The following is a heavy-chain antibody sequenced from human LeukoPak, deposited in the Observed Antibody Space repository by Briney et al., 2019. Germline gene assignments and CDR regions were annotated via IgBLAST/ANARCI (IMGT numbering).Heavy chain of an antibody. CDR1: GFTFSSYA. J-gene: IGHJ3*02. CDR2: IRGSGDST. V-gene: IGHV3-23*01. CDR3: AKADGYNYWDAFDI. D-gene: IGHD5-24*01. Sequence: PGGSLRLSCAASGFTFSSYAMSWVRQAPGKGLEWVSTIRGSGDSTYYADSVKGRFTISRDNSRNTLSLQMSSLRADDTAIYYCAKADGYNYWDAFDIWGQGTMVTVSS.